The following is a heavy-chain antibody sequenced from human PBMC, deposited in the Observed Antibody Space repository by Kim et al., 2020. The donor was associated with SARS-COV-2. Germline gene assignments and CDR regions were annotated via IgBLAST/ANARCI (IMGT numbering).Heavy chain of an antibody. CDR1: GGSISSYY. V-gene: IGHV4-59*01. CDR3: ARDKGSGWYGVDP. D-gene: IGHD6-19*01. J-gene: IGHJ5*02. Sequence: SETLSLTCTVSGGSISSYYWSWIRQPPGKGLEWIGYIYYSGSTNYNPSLKSRVTISVDTSKNQFSLKLSSVTAADTAVYYCARDKGSGWYGVDPWGQGTL. CDR2: IYYSGST.